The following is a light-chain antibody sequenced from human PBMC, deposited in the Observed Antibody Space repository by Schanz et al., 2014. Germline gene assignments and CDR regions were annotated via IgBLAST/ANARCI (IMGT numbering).Light chain of an antibody. CDR2: EVN. Sequence: QSALTQPPSASGSPGQSVTISCTGSSSDLGGSNYVSWYQQHPGKAPKLMIYEVNKRPSGVPDRFSGSKSGNTASLTVSGLQAEDEADYYCCSYAGSSTLGVFGGGTKLTVL. V-gene: IGLV2-8*01. CDR1: SSDLGGSNY. CDR3: CSYAGSSTLGV. J-gene: IGLJ3*02.